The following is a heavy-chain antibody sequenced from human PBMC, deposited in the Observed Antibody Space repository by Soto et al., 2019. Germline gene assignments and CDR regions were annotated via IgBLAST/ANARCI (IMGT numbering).Heavy chain of an antibody. CDR1: GFTFSSYG. Sequence: GGSLILSCAASGFTFSSYGMHWVRQAPGKGLEWVAVIWYDGSNKYYADSVKGRFTISRGNSKNTLYLQMNSLRAEDTAVYYCARDPYCSSTSCYGGYFDLWGRGTLVTVSS. CDR3: ARDPYCSSTSCYGGYFDL. J-gene: IGHJ2*01. D-gene: IGHD2-2*01. V-gene: IGHV3-33*08. CDR2: IWYDGSNK.